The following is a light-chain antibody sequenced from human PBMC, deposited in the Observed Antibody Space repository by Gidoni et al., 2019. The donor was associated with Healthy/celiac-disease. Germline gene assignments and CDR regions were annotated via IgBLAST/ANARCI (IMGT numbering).Light chain of an antibody. CDR1: ALPKQY. V-gene: IGLV3-25*03. CDR3: QSADSSGTYYV. CDR2: KDS. J-gene: IGLJ1*01. Sequence: SYALTQPPSVSVSPGQTARITCSGDALPKQYAYWYQQKPGQAPVLVIYKDSERPSGIPERFSGSSSGTTVTLTISGVQAEDEADYYCQSADSSGTYYVFGTGTKVTGL.